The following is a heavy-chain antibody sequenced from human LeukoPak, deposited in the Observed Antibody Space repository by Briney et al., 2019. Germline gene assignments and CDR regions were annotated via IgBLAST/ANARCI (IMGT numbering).Heavy chain of an antibody. CDR3: ARDRYDSSGYYVDY. D-gene: IGHD3-22*01. J-gene: IGHJ4*02. CDR1: GGTFSSYA. CDR2: IIAIFGTA. V-gene: IGHV1-69*01. Sequence: GASVKVSCKASGGTFSSYAISWVRQAPGQGLEWMGGIIAIFGTANCAQKFQGRVTITADESTSTAYMELSSLRSEDTAVYYCARDRYDSSGYYVDYWGQGTLVTVSS.